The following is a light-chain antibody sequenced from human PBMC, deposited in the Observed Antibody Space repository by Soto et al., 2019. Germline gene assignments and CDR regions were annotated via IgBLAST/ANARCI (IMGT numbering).Light chain of an antibody. Sequence: DIQMTQSPSTLPASVGDRVTITCRASQSISNWLAWYQQRPGKAPKLLIYKASSLEGGVPSRFSGSGSGTEFTLTISSLQPDDFATYYCQQYNTYSRTFGQGTKVEIK. CDR3: QQYNTYSRT. CDR1: QSISNW. CDR2: KAS. V-gene: IGKV1-5*03. J-gene: IGKJ1*01.